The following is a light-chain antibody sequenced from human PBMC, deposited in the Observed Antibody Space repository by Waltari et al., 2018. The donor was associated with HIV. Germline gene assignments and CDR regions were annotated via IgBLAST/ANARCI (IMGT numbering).Light chain of an antibody. V-gene: IGLV3-1*01. Sequence: SYELTQSPSVSVSPGQTASITCSGDNLGAKNACWYQQKPGQSPVLVIYEDSKRPSGIPERFSGSNAGNTATLTISGTQAMDEADYYCQAWDTTTVVFGGGTKLTVL. J-gene: IGLJ2*01. CDR1: NLGAKN. CDR2: EDS. CDR3: QAWDTTTVV.